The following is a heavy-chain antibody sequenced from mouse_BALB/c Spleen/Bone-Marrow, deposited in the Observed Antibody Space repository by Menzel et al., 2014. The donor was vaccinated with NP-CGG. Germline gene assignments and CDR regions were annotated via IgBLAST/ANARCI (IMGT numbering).Heavy chain of an antibody. CDR1: GYTFTTHW. J-gene: IGHJ2*01. Sequence: QVQLQQSGTELAKPGASVKMSCKASGYTFTTHWMHWVKQRPGQGLGWIGYINPSTGYTDYNQKFKDKATLTADKSSSTAYMQLISLTSEDSAVYYCVRSDYWGQGTTLTVSS. CDR3: VRSDY. CDR2: INPSTGYT. V-gene: IGHV1-7*01.